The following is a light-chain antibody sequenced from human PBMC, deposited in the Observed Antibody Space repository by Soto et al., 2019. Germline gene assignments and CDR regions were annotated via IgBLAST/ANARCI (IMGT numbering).Light chain of an antibody. CDR1: QSVSSSY. CDR2: GAS. CDR3: QQYGRSPAT. J-gene: IGKJ1*01. V-gene: IGKV3-20*01. Sequence: EIVLTQSPGTLSLSPGERATLSCRASQSVSSSYLAWYQQKPGHAHRLLIYGASSRATRIPDRFSGSGSGTDLPLTISTREPEDFAVYYCQQYGRSPATFGQGTKVEIK.